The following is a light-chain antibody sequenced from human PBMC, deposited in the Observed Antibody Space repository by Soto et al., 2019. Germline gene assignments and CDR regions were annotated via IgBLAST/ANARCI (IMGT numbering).Light chain of an antibody. CDR3: QQTYSTPRT. CDR1: QSISSY. CDR2: AAS. J-gene: IGKJ3*01. Sequence: DIQMTQSPSSLSASVGDRVTITCRASQSISSYLNWYQQRPGIAPNLLIFAASRLQSAVPSRFSGSGSGTEFTLTISSLQPEDFATYYCQQTYSTPRTFGPGTKLEI. V-gene: IGKV1-39*01.